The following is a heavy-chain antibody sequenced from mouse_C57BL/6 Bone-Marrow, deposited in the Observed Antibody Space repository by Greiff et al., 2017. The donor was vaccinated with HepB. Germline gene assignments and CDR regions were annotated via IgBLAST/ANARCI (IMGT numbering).Heavy chain of an antibody. CDR1: GYTFTDYN. Sequence: VQLQQSGPELVKPGASVKIPCKASGYTFTDYNMDWVKQSHGKSLEWIGDINPNNGGTIYNQKFKGKATLTVDKSSSTAYMELRSLTSEDTAVYYCARGALYGNSFAYWGQGTLVTVSA. CDR3: ARGALYGNSFAY. J-gene: IGHJ3*01. CDR2: INPNNGGT. D-gene: IGHD2-1*01. V-gene: IGHV1-18*01.